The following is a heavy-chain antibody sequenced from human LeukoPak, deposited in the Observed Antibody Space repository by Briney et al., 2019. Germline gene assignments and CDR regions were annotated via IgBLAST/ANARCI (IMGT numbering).Heavy chain of an antibody. J-gene: IGHJ4*02. CDR3: ARDPRSSSGRSFDY. Sequence: SETLSLTCTVSGGSISSSSYYWGWIRQPPGKGLEWIGSIYYSGSTYYNPSLKSRVTISVDTSKNQFSLKLNSVTAADTAVYYCARDPRSSSGRSFDYWGQGTLVTVSS. D-gene: IGHD2-2*01. CDR1: GGSISSSSYY. CDR2: IYYSGST. V-gene: IGHV4-39*07.